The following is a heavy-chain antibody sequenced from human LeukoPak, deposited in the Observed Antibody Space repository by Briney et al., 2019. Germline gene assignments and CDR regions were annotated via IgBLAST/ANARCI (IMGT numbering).Heavy chain of an antibody. CDR3: ARDSGYCSSTGCSTVI. CDR2: ISACNGNT. Sequence: PAASVKVSCKASGYTFTSYGISWVRQAPGQGLEWMGWISACNGNTNYAQKLQGRVTMTTDTSTSTAYMELRSLRSDDTAVYYCARDSGYCSSTGCSTVIWGQGTMVTVSS. J-gene: IGHJ3*02. V-gene: IGHV1-18*01. CDR1: GYTFTSYG. D-gene: IGHD2-2*03.